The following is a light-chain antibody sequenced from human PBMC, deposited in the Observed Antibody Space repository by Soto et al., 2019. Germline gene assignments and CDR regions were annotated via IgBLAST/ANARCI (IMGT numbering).Light chain of an antibody. V-gene: IGLV2-8*01. CDR3: TSYAGKPNFGV. CDR1: SSDVGGYNY. J-gene: IGLJ3*02. CDR2: EVT. Sequence: QSALTQPPSASGSPGQSVTISCTGSSSDVGGYNYVSWYQQHPGKAPKLVIYEVTKRPSGVPDRFSGSKSGNTASLTVSGLRAEVEADYYCTSYAGKPNFGVSGGGPKLTAL.